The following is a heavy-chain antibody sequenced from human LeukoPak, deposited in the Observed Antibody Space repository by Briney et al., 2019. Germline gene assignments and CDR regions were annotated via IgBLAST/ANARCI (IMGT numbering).Heavy chain of an antibody. V-gene: IGHV3-23*01. Sequence: GGSLSLSCATSGFTFNTYAMTWVRQAPGKGLEWVSSISGGADNTYYADSVKVRFTISRDNSKNTLYLQMSSLRADDTAVYYCAKDQSPSRASGNYYTPDCWGHGSLIIVAS. D-gene: IGHD3-10*01. CDR3: AKDQSPSRASGNYYTPDC. CDR2: ISGGADNT. CDR1: GFTFNTYA. J-gene: IGHJ4*01.